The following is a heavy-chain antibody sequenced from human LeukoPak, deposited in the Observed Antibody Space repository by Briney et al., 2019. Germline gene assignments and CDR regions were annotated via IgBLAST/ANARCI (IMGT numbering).Heavy chain of an antibody. CDR2: IYYSGST. J-gene: IGHJ4*02. CDR1: GGSISSSSYY. V-gene: IGHV4-39*07. D-gene: IGHD3-22*01. Sequence: SETLSLTCTVSGGSISSSSYYWGWIRQPPGKGLEWIGSIYYSGSTYYNPSLKSRVTISVDTSKNQFSLKLSSVTAADTAVYYCASGDSSGYFEYWGQGTLVTVSS. CDR3: ASGDSSGYFEY.